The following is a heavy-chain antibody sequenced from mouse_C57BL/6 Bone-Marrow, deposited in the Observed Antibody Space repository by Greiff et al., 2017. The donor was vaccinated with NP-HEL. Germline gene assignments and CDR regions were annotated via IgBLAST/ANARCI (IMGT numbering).Heavy chain of an antibody. CDR1: GYTFTSYW. CDR3: ARERGDGNYDAMDY. V-gene: IGHV1-59*01. Sequence: VQLQQPGAELVRPGTSVKLSCKASGYTFTSYWMHWVKQRPGQGLEWIGVIDPSDSYTNYNQKFKGKATLTVDTSSSTAYMQLSSLTSEDSAGYYCARERGDGNYDAMDYWGQGTSVTVSS. CDR2: IDPSDSYT. D-gene: IGHD2-1*01. J-gene: IGHJ4*01.